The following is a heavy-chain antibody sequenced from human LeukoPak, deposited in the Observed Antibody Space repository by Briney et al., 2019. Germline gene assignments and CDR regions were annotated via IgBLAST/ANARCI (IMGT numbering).Heavy chain of an antibody. V-gene: IGHV1-2*02. CDR1: GYSFTDYY. CDR2: INPNSGGT. CDR3: ARADRLHGGPYLIGP. J-gene: IGHJ5*02. Sequence: GASVKVSCKTSGYSFTDYYMHWVRQAPGQGLECMGWINPNSGGTSSAQKFQGRVTMTRDTSISTVYMEVSWLTSDDTAIYYCARADRLHGGPYLIGPWGQGTLVTVSS. D-gene: IGHD2-21*01.